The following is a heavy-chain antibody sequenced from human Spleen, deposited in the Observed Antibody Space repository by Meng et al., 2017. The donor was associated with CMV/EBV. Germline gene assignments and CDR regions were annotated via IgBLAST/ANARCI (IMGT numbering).Heavy chain of an antibody. Sequence: SSSEYYWNWIRQSPGGGLEWIGNIYYSGGTCYSPSLKSRVIISVDTSKNKFSLKLSAVTAADTAVYYCARDTNDFWSDYLVGAFDMWGQGTMVTVSS. CDR1: SSSEYY. CDR2: IYYSGGT. V-gene: IGHV4-30-4*08. J-gene: IGHJ3*02. D-gene: IGHD3-3*01. CDR3: ARDTNDFWSDYLVGAFDM.